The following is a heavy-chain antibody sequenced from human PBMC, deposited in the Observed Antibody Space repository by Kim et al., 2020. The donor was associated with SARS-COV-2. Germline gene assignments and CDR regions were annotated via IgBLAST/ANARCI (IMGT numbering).Heavy chain of an antibody. D-gene: IGHD6-13*01. J-gene: IGHJ6*02. CDR1: GGSISSYY. Sequence: SETLSLTCTGSGGSISSYYWSWIRQPPGKGLEWIGYIYYSGSTNYNPSLKNRVTISVDTSKNQFSLKLSAVTAADTAVYYWARHSIGPIAAASMLDVPIDYYGMDVWGHGTTVTVSS. CDR2: IYYSGST. V-gene: IGHV4-59*13. CDR3: ARHSIGPIAAASMLDVPIDYYGMDV.